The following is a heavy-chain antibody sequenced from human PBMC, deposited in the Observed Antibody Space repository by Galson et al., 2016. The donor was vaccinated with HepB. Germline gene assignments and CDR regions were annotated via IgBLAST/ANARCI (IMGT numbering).Heavy chain of an antibody. CDR3: ARDDYSNSFYYYGMDV. V-gene: IGHV3-48*02. D-gene: IGHD4-11*01. J-gene: IGHJ6*02. CDR2: ITGTSSTI. CDR1: GFTFSSFT. Sequence: SLRLSCAASGFTFSSFTMNWVRQAPGKGLELVSYITGTSSTIYYADSVKGRFTISRDNAKNSVYLQMNSLRDEDTAVYYCARDDYSNSFYYYGMDVWGQGTTVTVSS.